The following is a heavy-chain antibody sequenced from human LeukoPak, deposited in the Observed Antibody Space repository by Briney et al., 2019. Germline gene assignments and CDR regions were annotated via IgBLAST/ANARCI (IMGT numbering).Heavy chain of an antibody. Sequence: PSETLSLTCTVSGGSISSYYWSWIRQPPGKGLGWIGYIYFIGSPKYNPSLKSRVTISLDKSRKQLSLNLTSVTAADTAVYYCARTSASYYYYMDVWGKGTTVTVSS. D-gene: IGHD3-3*01. CDR3: ARTSASYYYYMDV. CDR1: GGSISSYY. J-gene: IGHJ6*03. V-gene: IGHV4-59*01. CDR2: IYFIGSP.